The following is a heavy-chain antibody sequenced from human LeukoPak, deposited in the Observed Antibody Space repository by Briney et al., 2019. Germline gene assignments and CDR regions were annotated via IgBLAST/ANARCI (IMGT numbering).Heavy chain of an antibody. CDR3: TRVRDYYDSSGYYVRY. J-gene: IGHJ4*02. Sequence: GGSLRLSCTASGFTFGDYAMSWVRQAPGKGLEWVGFIRSKAYGGTTEYAASVKGRFTISRDDSKSIAYLQMNSLKTEDKAVYYCTRVRDYYDSSGYYVRYWGQGTLVTVSS. CDR1: GFTFGDYA. D-gene: IGHD3-22*01. V-gene: IGHV3-49*04. CDR2: IRSKAYGGTT.